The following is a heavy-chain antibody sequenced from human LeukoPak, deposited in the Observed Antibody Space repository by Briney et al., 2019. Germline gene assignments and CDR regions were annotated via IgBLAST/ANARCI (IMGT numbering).Heavy chain of an antibody. CDR3: TTDLGVTTFYYYYYMDV. D-gene: IGHD4-17*01. J-gene: IGHJ6*03. CDR1: GFTFSNAW. V-gene: IGHV3-15*01. Sequence: GGSLRLSCAASGFTFSNAWMSWVRQAPGKGLEWGGRIKSKTDGGTTDYAAPVKGRFTISRDDSKNTLYLQMNSLKTEDTAVYYCTTDLGVTTFYYYYYMDVWGKGTTVTVSS. CDR2: IKSKTDGGTT.